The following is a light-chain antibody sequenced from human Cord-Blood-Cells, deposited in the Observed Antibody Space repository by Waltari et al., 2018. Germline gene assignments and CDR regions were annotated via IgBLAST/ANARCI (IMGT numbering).Light chain of an antibody. CDR1: QSVSSN. V-gene: IGKV3-15*01. Sequence: ELVMTQSPATLSVSPGERATLSCRASQSVSSNLAWYQQKPGQAPRLLIYGASTRATGIPARFSGSGSGTEFTLTISSLQSEDFAVYCCQQYNNWPPYTFGQGTKLEIK. J-gene: IGKJ2*01. CDR3: QQYNNWPPYT. CDR2: GAS.